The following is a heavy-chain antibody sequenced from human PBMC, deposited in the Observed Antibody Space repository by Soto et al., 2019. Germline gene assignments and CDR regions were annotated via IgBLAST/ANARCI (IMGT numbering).Heavy chain of an antibody. CDR1: GYTFTSYG. Sequence: ASVKVSCKASGYTFTSYGISWVRQAPGQGLEWMGWISAYNGNTNYAQKLQGRVTMTTDTSTSTAYMELRSLRSDDTAVYYCARARLRGVYYYDSRGYYGWFDPWGQGTLVTVSS. CDR2: ISAYNGNT. CDR3: ARARLRGVYYYDSRGYYGWFDP. V-gene: IGHV1-18*01. D-gene: IGHD3-22*01. J-gene: IGHJ5*02.